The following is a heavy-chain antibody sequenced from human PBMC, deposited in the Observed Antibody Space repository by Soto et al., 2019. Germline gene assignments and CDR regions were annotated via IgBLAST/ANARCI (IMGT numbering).Heavy chain of an antibody. D-gene: IGHD3-9*01. Sequence: SGPTLVNPTQTLTLTCTFSGFSVSTSGVGVAWIRQSPGKALEWLALIYWDNDKRYSPFLQSRVTITKDTSKNQVVLTMTNMDSVDTAVYYCAQYFFGVLSGYYLSFDHWGQGTLVTVSS. J-gene: IGHJ4*02. V-gene: IGHV2-5*02. CDR1: GFSVSTSGVG. CDR2: IYWDNDK. CDR3: AQYFFGVLSGYYLSFDH.